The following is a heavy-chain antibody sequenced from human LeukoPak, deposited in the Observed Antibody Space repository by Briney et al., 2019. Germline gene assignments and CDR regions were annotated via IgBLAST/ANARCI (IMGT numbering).Heavy chain of an antibody. J-gene: IGHJ4*02. Sequence: GGSLRLSCTVSGFTVSSNSMSWVRQAPGKGLEWVSFIYSGTIHYSDSVKGRFTISRDNSENTLYLQMNSLRAEDTAVYYCARRAGAYSHPYDYWGQGTLVTVSS. D-gene: IGHD4/OR15-4a*01. CDR1: GFTVSSNS. CDR3: ARRAGAYSHPYDY. V-gene: IGHV3-53*01. CDR2: IYSGTI.